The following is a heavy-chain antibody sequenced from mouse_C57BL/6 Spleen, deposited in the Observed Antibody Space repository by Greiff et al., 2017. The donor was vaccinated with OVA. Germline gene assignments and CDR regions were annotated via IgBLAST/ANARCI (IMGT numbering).Heavy chain of an antibody. Sequence: VQLQQSGAELVRPGASVKVSCKASGFNIKDDYMHWVKQRPEQGLEWIGWIDPGNGDTEYASKFQGKATITAETSSNTAYLQLSSLTSEDAAVYYCTTWSPVDYWGQGTTLTVSS. V-gene: IGHV14-4*01. CDR1: GFNIKDDY. CDR3: TTWSPVDY. CDR2: IDPGNGDT. J-gene: IGHJ2*01.